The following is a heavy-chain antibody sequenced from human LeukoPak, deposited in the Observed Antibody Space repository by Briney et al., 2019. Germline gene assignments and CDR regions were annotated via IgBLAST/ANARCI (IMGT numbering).Heavy chain of an antibody. D-gene: IGHD1-26*01. CDR1: GYTFTSYG. V-gene: IGHV1-18*01. Sequence: GASVTVSCKASGYTFTSYGISWVRQAPGQGLEWMGWISAYNGNTNYAQKPQGRVTMTTDTSTSTAYMELRSLRSDDTAVYYCARDPFPKVVGATRGGQFDYWGQGTLVTVSS. J-gene: IGHJ4*02. CDR3: ARDPFPKVVGATRGGQFDY. CDR2: ISAYNGNT.